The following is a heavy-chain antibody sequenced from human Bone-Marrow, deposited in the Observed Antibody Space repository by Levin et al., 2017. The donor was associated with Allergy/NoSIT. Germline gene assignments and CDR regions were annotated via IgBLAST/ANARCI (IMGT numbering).Heavy chain of an antibody. V-gene: IGHV3-7*01. CDR1: GFTFSIYW. D-gene: IGHD2-15*01. CDR2: IKEDGSDK. Sequence: PGGSLRLSCAASGFTFSIYWMSWVRQAPGKGLEWVANIKEDGSDKYYVDSVKGRFTISRDNARNSLYLQMNSLRAEDTAVYFCARYCRIGRCFNYWGRETLVTVCS. CDR3: ARYCRIGRCFNY. J-gene: IGHJ4*02.